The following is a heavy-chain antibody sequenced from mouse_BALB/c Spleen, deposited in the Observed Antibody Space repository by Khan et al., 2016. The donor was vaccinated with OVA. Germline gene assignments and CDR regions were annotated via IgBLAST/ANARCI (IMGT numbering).Heavy chain of an antibody. V-gene: IGHV3-2*02. Sequence: EVQLQESGPGLVKPSQSLSLTCTVTGYSITSNYAWSWIQQFPGNKLEWMGYISYSGSTNYNPSLKSRISVTRDTSENQFFLRLNSVTTEDTATYYCARQKYYGYALDYWGQGTSVTASS. J-gene: IGHJ4*01. CDR1: GYSITSNYA. CDR3: ARQKYYGYALDY. D-gene: IGHD1-1*01. CDR2: ISYSGST.